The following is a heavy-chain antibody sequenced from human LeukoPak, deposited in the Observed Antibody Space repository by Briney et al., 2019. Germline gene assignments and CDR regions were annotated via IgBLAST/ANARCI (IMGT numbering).Heavy chain of an antibody. CDR3: ARHLLRGGLFDY. CDR1: GGSISSYY. CDR2: LYYSGST. V-gene: IGHV4-59*08. D-gene: IGHD3-16*01. Sequence: SETLSLTCIVSGGSISSYYWGWIRQPPGKGLEWLGYLYYSGSTNYTASLKRRVTISVDTSKNQFSLKLSSVTAADTAVYYCARHLLRGGLFDYWGQGTLVTVSS. J-gene: IGHJ4*02.